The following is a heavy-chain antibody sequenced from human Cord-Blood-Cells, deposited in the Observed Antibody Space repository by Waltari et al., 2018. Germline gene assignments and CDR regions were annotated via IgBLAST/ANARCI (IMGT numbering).Heavy chain of an antibody. Sequence: EVQLLESGGGLVQPGGSLILACAASGFTFSSYAMSWVRPAPGMGLEWVSAISGSGGSTYDADSVKGRFTISRDNSKNTLYLQMNSLRAEDTAVYYCAKGIGIQLWFGGGYFDYWGQGTLVTVSS. D-gene: IGHD5-18*01. CDR3: AKGIGIQLWFGGGYFDY. CDR1: GFTFSSYA. CDR2: ISGSGGST. V-gene: IGHV3-23*01. J-gene: IGHJ4*02.